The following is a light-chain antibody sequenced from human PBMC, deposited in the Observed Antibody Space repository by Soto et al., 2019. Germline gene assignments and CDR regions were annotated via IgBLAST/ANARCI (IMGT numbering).Light chain of an antibody. CDR2: AAS. CDR1: QGISNY. Sequence: DIPMTQSPSSLSASVRDRVTITCRASQGISNYLAWYQQNPGKVPKLLIYAASTLQSGVPSRFSGSGSGTDFTLTISSLQPEDVATYYCQKYDSAPWTFGQGTKVEIK. V-gene: IGKV1-27*01. J-gene: IGKJ1*01. CDR3: QKYDSAPWT.